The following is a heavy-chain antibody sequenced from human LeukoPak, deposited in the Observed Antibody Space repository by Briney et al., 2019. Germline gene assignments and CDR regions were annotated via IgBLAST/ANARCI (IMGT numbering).Heavy chain of an antibody. V-gene: IGHV3-74*01. D-gene: IGHD2-21*01. Sequence: AGGSLRLSCAASGFTFSSYWMHWVRQGPGKGLVWVSRIKNDGSTTSYADSVKGRFTISRDNARNKVYLQVNSLRVEDTAVYYCTRDRVAPFDYWGQGTLVTVSS. CDR1: GFTFSSYW. CDR2: IKNDGSTT. J-gene: IGHJ4*02. CDR3: TRDRVAPFDY.